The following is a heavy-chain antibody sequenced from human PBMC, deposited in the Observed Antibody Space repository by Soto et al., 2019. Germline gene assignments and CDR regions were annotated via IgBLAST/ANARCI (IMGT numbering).Heavy chain of an antibody. J-gene: IGHJ6*02. Sequence: EVQLVESGGGLVQPGGSLRLSCEASGFTFRNYDMHWVRQGTGKGLEWVSGISAAGDPDYADSVEGRFTISRENAQNSFFLPMNRLRVGDPAVYYCARTDRDFYGLDVWGQGTTVIVSS. CDR2: ISAAGDP. CDR1: GFTFRNYD. CDR3: ARTDRDFYGLDV. V-gene: IGHV3-13*05.